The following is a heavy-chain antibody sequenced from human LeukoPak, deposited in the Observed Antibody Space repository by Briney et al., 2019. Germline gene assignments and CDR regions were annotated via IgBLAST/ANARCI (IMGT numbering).Heavy chain of an antibody. D-gene: IGHD3-3*01. V-gene: IGHV3-9*01. CDR3: AKDSNYDFWSGNQAFDY. J-gene: IGHJ4*02. CDR1: GFTFDDYA. CDR2: LSWNSGSI. Sequence: GRSLRLSCAASGFTFDDYAMHWVRQAPGKGLEWVSGLSWNSGSIGYADSVKGRFTISRDNAKNSLYLQMNSLRAEDTALYYCAKDSNYDFWSGNQAFDYWGQGTLVTVSS.